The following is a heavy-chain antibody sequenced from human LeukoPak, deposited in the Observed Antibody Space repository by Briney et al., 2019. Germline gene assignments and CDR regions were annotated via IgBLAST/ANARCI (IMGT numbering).Heavy chain of an antibody. D-gene: IGHD2-2*01. CDR2: INARGDT. V-gene: IGHV4-34*01. Sequence: SETLSLTCAVYGWSFNDYYRNWIRQPPGKGLEWIGEINARGDTNYNPSLESRLTISVDTSKNQFSLRLTSMIAADTALYYCARGQVPAARGYNWFDPWGQGTLVTVSS. CDR1: GWSFNDYY. CDR3: ARGQVPAARGYNWFDP. J-gene: IGHJ5*02.